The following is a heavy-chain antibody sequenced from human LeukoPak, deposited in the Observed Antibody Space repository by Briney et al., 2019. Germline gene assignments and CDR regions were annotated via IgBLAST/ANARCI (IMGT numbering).Heavy chain of an antibody. D-gene: IGHD2-2*01. CDR2: IYHSGST. V-gene: IGHV4-38-2*02. J-gene: IGHJ4*02. Sequence: SETLSLTCTVSGYSISSGYYWGWIRQPPGKGLEWIGTIYHSGSTYYNPSLKSRVTISVDTSKDQFSLKLTSVTAADTAVYYCARVRGYCSSTICYRYYFDYWGQGTLVTVSS. CDR1: GYSISSGYY. CDR3: ARVRGYCSSTICYRYYFDY.